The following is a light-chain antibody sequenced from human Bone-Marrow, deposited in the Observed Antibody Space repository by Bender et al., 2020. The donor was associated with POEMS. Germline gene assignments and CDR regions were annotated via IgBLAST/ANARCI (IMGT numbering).Light chain of an antibody. CDR3: TSYATTDTPV. J-gene: IGLJ2*01. CDR2: DVT. CDR1: SSDVGGYDF. V-gene: IGLV2-14*03. Sequence: QSALTQPASVSGSPGQLITISCTGTSSDVGGYDFVSWYQQHPGKAPKLIIYDVTNRSSVVSHLFSGSSSANTAFLTISVLQAEDEASYCCTSYATTDTPVFGGGTELTVL.